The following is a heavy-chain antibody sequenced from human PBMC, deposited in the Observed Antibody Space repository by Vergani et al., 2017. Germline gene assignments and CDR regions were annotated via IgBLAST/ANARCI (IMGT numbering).Heavy chain of an antibody. CDR2: IRSKTNNYET. D-gene: IGHD3-22*01. Sequence: EVQLVESGGGLVQPGGSLKLSCAASGFTFGGSGIHWVRQPPGKGLQWVGRIRSKTNNYETAYVASVKVSFTVSRDDSKNTAYLQMDSLKIEDTAVYYCTRLSETRLVINGFDVWGQGTMVTVSS. CDR1: GFTFGGSG. V-gene: IGHV3-73*02. J-gene: IGHJ3*01. CDR3: TRLSETRLVINGFDV.